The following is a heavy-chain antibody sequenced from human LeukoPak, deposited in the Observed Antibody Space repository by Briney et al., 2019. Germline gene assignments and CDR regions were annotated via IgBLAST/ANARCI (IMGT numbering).Heavy chain of an antibody. J-gene: IGHJ4*02. CDR2: IRSSGTTV. CDR3: ARVLYQYYYDSSGYLFDY. V-gene: IGHV3-48*03. D-gene: IGHD3-22*01. Sequence: PGGSLRLSCAASGFTFSSFEMNWVRQAPGKGLEWVSHIRSSGTTVYYADSVKGRFTISRDNAKNSLYLQMNSLRAEDTAIYYCARVLYQYYYDSSGYLFDYWGQGSLVTVSP. CDR1: GFTFSSFE.